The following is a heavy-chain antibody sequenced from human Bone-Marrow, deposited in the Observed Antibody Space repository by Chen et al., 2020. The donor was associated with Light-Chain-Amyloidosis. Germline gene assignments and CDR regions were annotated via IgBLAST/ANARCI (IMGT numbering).Heavy chain of an antibody. Sequence: QVQLQQWGAGLLKPSETLYLTCAVYGGSFSGYYWSWIRQPPGKGLEWIGEINHSGSTNYNPSLKSRLTISVDTSKKQLSLKLSSVTAADTAVYYCARGRGGGWGSYYDWGQGTLVTVSS. CDR1: GGSFSGYY. CDR3: ARGRGGGWGSYYD. D-gene: IGHD1-26*01. J-gene: IGHJ4*02. V-gene: IGHV4-34*01. CDR2: INHSGST.